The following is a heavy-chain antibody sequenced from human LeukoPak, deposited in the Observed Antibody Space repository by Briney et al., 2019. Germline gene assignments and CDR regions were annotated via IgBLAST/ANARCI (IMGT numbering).Heavy chain of an antibody. J-gene: IGHJ5*02. V-gene: IGHV4-34*01. CDR1: GGSFSGYY. CDR2: INHSGST. CDR3: ARSGYYGSGSYHPRNWFDP. Sequence: SETLSLTCAVYGGSFSGYYWSWIRQPPGKGLEWIGEINHSGSTNYNPSLKSRVAISVDTSKNQFSLKLSSVTAADTAVYYCARSGYYGSGSYHPRNWFDPWGQGTLVTVSS. D-gene: IGHD3-10*01.